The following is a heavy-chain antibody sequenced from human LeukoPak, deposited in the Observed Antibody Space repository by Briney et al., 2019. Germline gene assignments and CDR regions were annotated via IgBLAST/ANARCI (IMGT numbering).Heavy chain of an antibody. Sequence: PSETLCLTCAVSGYSISSGYYWGWIRQPPGKGLEWIGSIYHTGSTYYNPSLQSRVTISLDSPKNQFSLKLTSVTAADTAVYYCASGGTAVVMALTYYFDTWGQGTPVTVSS. V-gene: IGHV4-38-2*01. CDR3: ASGGTAVVMALTYYFDT. CDR2: IYHTGST. D-gene: IGHD3-22*01. CDR1: GYSISSGYY. J-gene: IGHJ4*02.